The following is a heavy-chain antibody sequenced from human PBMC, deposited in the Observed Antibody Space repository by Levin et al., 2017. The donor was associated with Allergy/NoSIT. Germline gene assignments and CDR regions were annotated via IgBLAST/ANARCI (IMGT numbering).Heavy chain of an antibody. CDR1: GFTFSSYW. D-gene: IGHD2-15*01. J-gene: IGHJ6*02. CDR3: ARDGFYCSGGSCSLYYYYYGMDV. V-gene: IGHV3-74*01. Sequence: GESLKISCAASGFTFSSYWMHWVRQAPGKGLVWVSRINSDGSSTSYADSVKGRFTISRDNAKNTLYLQMNSLRAEDTAVYYCARDGFYCSGGSCSLYYYYYGMDVWGQGTTVTVSS. CDR2: INSDGSST.